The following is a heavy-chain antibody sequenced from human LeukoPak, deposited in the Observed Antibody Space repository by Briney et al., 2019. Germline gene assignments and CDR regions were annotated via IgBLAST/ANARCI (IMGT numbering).Heavy chain of an antibody. V-gene: IGHV1-69*01. CDR1: GGTFSSYA. CDR2: IIPIFGTA. Sequence: GSSVTVSCTASGGTFSSYAISWVRQAPGQGLEWMGGIIPIFGTANYAQKFQGRVTITADESTSTAYMELSSLRSEDTAVYYCARSIVVVPAAILALYYYYGMDVWGKVATVTVSS. J-gene: IGHJ6*04. CDR3: ARSIVVVPAAILALYYYYGMDV. D-gene: IGHD2-2*02.